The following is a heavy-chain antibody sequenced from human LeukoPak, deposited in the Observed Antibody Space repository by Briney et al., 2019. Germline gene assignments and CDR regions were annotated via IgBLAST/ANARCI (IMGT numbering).Heavy chain of an antibody. J-gene: IGHJ4*02. CDR2: ITHNGGTQ. V-gene: IGHV3-30-3*01. CDR3: ARDAQSGAFSDFDY. CDR1: GFTFGNYA. D-gene: IGHD1-26*01. Sequence: GTSLRLSCEASGFTFGNYAIHWVRQVPGEGLEWVAIITHNGGTQYYADSVKGRFTISRDNSQSTVFLQMNSLRPEDTAVYYCARDAQSGAFSDFDYWGQGTLVTVSS.